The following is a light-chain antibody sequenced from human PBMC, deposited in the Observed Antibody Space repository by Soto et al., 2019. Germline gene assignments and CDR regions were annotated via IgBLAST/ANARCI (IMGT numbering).Light chain of an antibody. J-gene: IGLJ2*01. CDR2: GNT. CDR1: TSNIGAGYD. V-gene: IGLV1-40*01. CDR3: QSYDSSLTVV. Sequence: QSVLTQPPSVSGPPGQRVTISCTGSTSNIGAGYDVHWYQQFPGTTPKFLIYGNTNRPSGVPDRFSASKSGTSASLDITGLQAEDEAEYFCQSYDSSLTVVFGGGTKLTVL.